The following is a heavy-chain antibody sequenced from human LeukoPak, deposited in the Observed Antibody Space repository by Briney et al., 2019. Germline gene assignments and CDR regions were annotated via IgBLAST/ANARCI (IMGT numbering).Heavy chain of an antibody. Sequence: SETLSLTCTVSGGSISSSSYYWGWIRQPPGKGLEWLGSIYYSGSTSYNPSLKSRVTISVDTSKNQFSLKLSSVTAADTAVYYCARLGYNWNPGPDRAFDIWGQGTMVTVSS. J-gene: IGHJ3*02. CDR3: ARLGYNWNPGPDRAFDI. D-gene: IGHD1-20*01. V-gene: IGHV4-39*01. CDR2: IYYSGST. CDR1: GGSISSSSYY.